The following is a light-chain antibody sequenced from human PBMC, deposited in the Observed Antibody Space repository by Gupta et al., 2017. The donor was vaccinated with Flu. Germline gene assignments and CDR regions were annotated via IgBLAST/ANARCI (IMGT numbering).Light chain of an antibody. V-gene: IGLV2-18*02. Sequence: SVTISCTGTSNDIGTYNRVSWYQQTPGTAPKLIIIEVTDRPSGVPDRFSGSKSGNTASLTISGLQAEDEADYYCSSYTSSATLIFGGGTKLTVL. CDR2: EVT. J-gene: IGLJ2*01. CDR1: SNDIGTYNR. CDR3: SSYTSSATLI.